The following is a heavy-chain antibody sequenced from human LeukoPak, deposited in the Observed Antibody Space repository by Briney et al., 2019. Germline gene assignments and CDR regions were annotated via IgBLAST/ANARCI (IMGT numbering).Heavy chain of an antibody. J-gene: IGHJ6*03. CDR2: IRYDGSNK. D-gene: IGHD1-14*01. Sequence: PGGSLRLSCAASGFTFSSYGMHWVRQAPGKGLEWVAFIRYDGSNKYYADSVKGRFTISRDNSKNTLYLQMNSLRAEDTAVYYCAKDQRTPDYYYYYMDVWGKGTTVAVSS. CDR1: GFTFSSYG. V-gene: IGHV3-30*02. CDR3: AKDQRTPDYYYYYMDV.